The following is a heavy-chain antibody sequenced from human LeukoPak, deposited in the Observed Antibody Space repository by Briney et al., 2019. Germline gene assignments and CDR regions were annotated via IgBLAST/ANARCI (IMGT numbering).Heavy chain of an antibody. D-gene: IGHD3-22*01. Sequence: GGSLRLSCAASGFTFSSYSMNWVRQAPGKGLEWVSYISSSSSTIYCADSVKGRFTISRDNAKNSLYLQMNSLRDEDTAVYYCARDVDPNYYDSSGYGDFDYWGQGTLVTVSS. CDR2: ISSSSSTI. CDR1: GFTFSSYS. J-gene: IGHJ4*02. CDR3: ARDVDPNYYDSSGYGDFDY. V-gene: IGHV3-48*02.